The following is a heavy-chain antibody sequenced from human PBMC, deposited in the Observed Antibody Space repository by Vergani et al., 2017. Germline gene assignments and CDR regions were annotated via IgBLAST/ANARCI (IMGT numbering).Heavy chain of an antibody. CDR1: GFTFGSYS. D-gene: IGHD2-2*01. J-gene: IGHJ1*01. CDR2: SSSSSSYR. Sequence: EVQLVESGGGLVKPGGSLRLSCVASGFTFGSYSMNWVRQAPGKGLEWVSFSSSSSSYRFYADSVKGRFTISRDNGEYSLLLQMNSLRPEDTAVYYCANGVPGYQLANQYFELWGQGTLVTVSS. V-gene: IGHV3-21*01. CDR3: ANGVPGYQLANQYFEL.